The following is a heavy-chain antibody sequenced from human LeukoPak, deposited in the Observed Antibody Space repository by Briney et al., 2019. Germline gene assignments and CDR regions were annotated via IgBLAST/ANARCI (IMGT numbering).Heavy chain of an antibody. V-gene: IGHV4-30-4*01. D-gene: IGHD5/OR15-5a*01. J-gene: IGHJ4*02. CDR1: GGSISISDYY. Sequence: PSQTLSLTCTVSGGSISISDYYWRWIRQPPGKGLEWVGFIYYTGTTYNSPSLKSRSTISLDTSKNQFSLKMSSVTAADTAVYYCARQFYASPPGLDNWGQGSLVTVSS. CDR3: ARQFYASPPGLDN. CDR2: IYYTGTT.